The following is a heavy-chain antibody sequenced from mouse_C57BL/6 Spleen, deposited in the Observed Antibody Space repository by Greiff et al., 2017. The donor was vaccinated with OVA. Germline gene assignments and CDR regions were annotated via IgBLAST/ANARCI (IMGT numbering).Heavy chain of an antibody. V-gene: IGHV1-26*01. D-gene: IGHD3-2*02. Sequence: EVQLQQSGPELVKPGASVKISCKASGYTFTDYYMNWVKQSHGKSLEWIGDINPNNGGTSYNQKFKGKATLTVDKSSSTAYMELRSLTSEDSAVYYGARGGTAQARRWRDYWGQGTTLTVSS. J-gene: IGHJ2*01. CDR2: INPNNGGT. CDR1: GYTFTDYY. CDR3: ARGGTAQARRWRDY.